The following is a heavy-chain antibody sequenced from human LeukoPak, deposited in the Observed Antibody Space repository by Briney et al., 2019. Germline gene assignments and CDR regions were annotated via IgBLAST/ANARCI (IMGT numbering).Heavy chain of an antibody. J-gene: IGHJ4*02. V-gene: IGHV4-39*01. Sequence: SETLSLTCTVSGGSISSSSYHWGWIRQPPGKGLEWIGSIYYSGSTYYNPSLKSRVTISVDTSKNQFSLKLSSVTAADTAVYYCARLYYYVSSGYTFDYWGQGTLVTVSS. CDR1: GGSISSSSYH. CDR3: ARLYYYVSSGYTFDY. D-gene: IGHD3-22*01. CDR2: IYYSGST.